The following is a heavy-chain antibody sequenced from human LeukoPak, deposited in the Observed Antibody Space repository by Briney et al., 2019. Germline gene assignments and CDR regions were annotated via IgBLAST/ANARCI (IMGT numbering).Heavy chain of an antibody. CDR2: INHSGYT. V-gene: IGHV4-34*01. CDR1: GTSFTSYY. CDR3: SRQVVGNDY. Sequence: SETLSLTCGVSGTSFTSYYWSWIRQTPGGALEWIGEINHSGYTNYNPSLKSRVTLSIDTSKNQFSLRLNSVTAADTAVYYCSRQVVGNDYWGQGTLVTVSS. J-gene: IGHJ4*02. D-gene: IGHD3-22*01.